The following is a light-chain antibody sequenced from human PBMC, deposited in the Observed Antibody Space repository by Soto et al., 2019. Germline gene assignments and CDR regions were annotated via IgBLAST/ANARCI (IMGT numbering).Light chain of an antibody. CDR1: RSNVGSYKL. V-gene: IGLV2-23*01. J-gene: IGLJ2*01. CDR3: CSYAGSTTVI. Sequence: QSVLTQPASVSGSPGQSITISCTGTRSNVGSYKLVSWYQQHPGKAPKVIIYEAIKRPSGISNRFSGSKSGNTASLTISGLQAEDEADYYCCSYAGSTTVIFGGGTKVTVL. CDR2: EAI.